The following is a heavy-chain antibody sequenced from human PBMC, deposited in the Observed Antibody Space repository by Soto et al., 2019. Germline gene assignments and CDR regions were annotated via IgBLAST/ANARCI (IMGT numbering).Heavy chain of an antibody. V-gene: IGHV3-11*05. CDR1: GFTFSDYY. CDR2: ISSSSSYT. J-gene: IGHJ5*02. D-gene: IGHD3-10*01. Sequence: QVQLVESGGGLVKPGGSLRLSCAASGFTFSDYYMSWIRQAPGKGLEWVSYISSSSSYTNYADSVKGRFTISRDNANNSLYLRMNTLRAEATAVYYWARGGETTMVRGVITSWFDPWGQGTLVTVSS. CDR3: ARGGETTMVRGVITSWFDP.